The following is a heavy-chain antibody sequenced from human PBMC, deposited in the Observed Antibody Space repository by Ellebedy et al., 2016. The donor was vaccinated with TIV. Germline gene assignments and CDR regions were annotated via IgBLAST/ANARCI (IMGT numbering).Heavy chain of an antibody. D-gene: IGHD1-1*01. Sequence: SETLSLTCTVSGGSISSYYWSWIRQPPGKGLEWIGYIYYSGSTNYNPSLKSRVTISIDTSKNQFSLKLSSVTAADTAVYYCARAPPNWNDGRGFDPWGQGTLVTVSS. CDR2: IYYSGST. CDR1: GGSISSYY. V-gene: IGHV4-59*01. J-gene: IGHJ5*02. CDR3: ARAPPNWNDGRGFDP.